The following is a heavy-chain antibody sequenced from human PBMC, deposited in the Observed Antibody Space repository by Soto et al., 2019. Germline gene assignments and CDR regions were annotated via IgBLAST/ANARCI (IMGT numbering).Heavy chain of an antibody. D-gene: IGHD2-15*01. V-gene: IGHV1-3*05. J-gene: IGHJ4*02. Sequence: QVQLVQSGAEEKKPGASVKVSCKASGYTFISYAMHWVRQAPGQSLEWMGWINPGNGDTKYSQTLQGRVTLTRDTSASTADLGLTSLSSDDTAVYYCAAGGGGSRYWGQGTLVTVSS. CDR3: AAGGGGSRY. CDR1: GYTFISYA. CDR2: INPGNGDT.